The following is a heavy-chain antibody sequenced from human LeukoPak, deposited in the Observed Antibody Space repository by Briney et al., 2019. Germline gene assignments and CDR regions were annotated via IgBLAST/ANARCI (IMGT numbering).Heavy chain of an antibody. CDR3: ARGRGAWYSSGWFLNGAFDI. D-gene: IGHD6-19*01. Sequence: ASVKVSCKASGYTFTSYDINWVRQATGQGLEWMGWMNPNSGNTGYAQKFQGRVTMTRNTSISTAYMELSSLRSEDTAVYYCARGRGAWYSSGWFLNGAFDIWGQGTMVTVSS. V-gene: IGHV1-8*01. CDR2: MNPNSGNT. J-gene: IGHJ3*02. CDR1: GYTFTSYD.